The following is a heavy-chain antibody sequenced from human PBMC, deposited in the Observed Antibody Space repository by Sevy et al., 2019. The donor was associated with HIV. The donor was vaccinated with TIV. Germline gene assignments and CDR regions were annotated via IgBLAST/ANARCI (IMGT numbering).Heavy chain of an antibody. Sequence: GESLKISCATSGFTFWGYALHWVRQAPGKGLEWVAVISYDESTKYGDSVKGRFAISRDNSKKTLYLQMNNRRAEDTAVYYCARDSGSDRYYFDYWGQGALVTVSS. CDR3: ARDSGSDRYYFDY. D-gene: IGHD6-19*01. V-gene: IGHV3-30*09. J-gene: IGHJ4*02. CDR1: GFTFWGYA. CDR2: ISYDESTK.